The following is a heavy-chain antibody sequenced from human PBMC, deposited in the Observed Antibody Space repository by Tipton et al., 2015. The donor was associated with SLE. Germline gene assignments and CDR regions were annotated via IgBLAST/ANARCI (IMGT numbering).Heavy chain of an antibody. Sequence: LRLSCTVSGGSISSSKYYWGWIRQPPGKGLEWIGSIYSSGSTYYNPSLKSRVSISVDTSKNQFFLNLRSVTAADTAVYFCARGGASVLIRNCFLDYWGQGSLVTVSS. V-gene: IGHV4-39*07. CDR2: IYSSGST. CDR3: ARGGASVLIRNCFLDY. J-gene: IGHJ4*02. D-gene: IGHD2-8*01. CDR1: GGSISSSKYY.